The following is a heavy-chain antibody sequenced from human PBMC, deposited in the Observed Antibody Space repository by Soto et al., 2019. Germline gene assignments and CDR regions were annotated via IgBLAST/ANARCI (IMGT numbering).Heavy chain of an antibody. Sequence: QVQLVQSGAEVKKPGASVKVSCKASGYTLTDYFLHWVRQAPGQGLEWMGWMNPKSGDTNYAQKFQVRVTMTRDTSTSTAYMELSRLRFDDTAVYYCARDMQGWGGYWGQGTLVTVSS. J-gene: IGHJ4*02. V-gene: IGHV1-2*02. D-gene: IGHD3-16*01. CDR3: ARDMQGWGGY. CDR1: GYTLTDYF. CDR2: MNPKSGDT.